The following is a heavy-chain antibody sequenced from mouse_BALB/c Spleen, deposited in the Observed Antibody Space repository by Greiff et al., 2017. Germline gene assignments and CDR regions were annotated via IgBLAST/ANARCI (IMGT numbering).Heavy chain of an antibody. CDR1: GFAFSSYD. D-gene: IGHD1-2*01. CDR3: ARRGFYYGTFAY. V-gene: IGHV5-12-1*01. J-gene: IGHJ3*01. Sequence: EVQLVESGGGLVKPGGSLKLSCAASGFAFSSYDMSWVRQTPEKRLEWVAYISSGGGSTYYPDTVKGRFTISRDNAKNTLYLQMSSLKSEDTAMYYCARRGFYYGTFAYWGQGTLVTVSA. CDR2: ISSGGGST.